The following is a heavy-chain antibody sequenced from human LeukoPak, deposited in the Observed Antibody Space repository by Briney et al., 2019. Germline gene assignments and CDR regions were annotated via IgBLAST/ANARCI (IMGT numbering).Heavy chain of an antibody. CDR1: GFTFSSYW. CDR2: LNSDASTT. Sequence: GGSLRLSCAVSGFTFSSYWMHWVRQAPGKGLVWVSRLNSDASTTTYADSVKGRFTISRDNAKNTLYLQMNSLRAEDTAVYYCVRSLLGSEDYWGQGTLVTVSS. J-gene: IGHJ4*02. CDR3: VRSLLGSEDY. V-gene: IGHV3-74*01.